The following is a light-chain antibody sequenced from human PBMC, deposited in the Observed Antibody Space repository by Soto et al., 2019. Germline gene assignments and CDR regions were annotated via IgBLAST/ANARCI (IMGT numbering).Light chain of an antibody. Sequence: DIQVTQSPSSLSASVGDRVTITCRASRSISSYLNWYQQKPGKAPKLLIYAASSLQSGVPSRFSGSGSGTDFTLTISSLQPEDFATYYCQQSYSTPLTFGGGTKVEIK. V-gene: IGKV1-39*01. CDR2: AAS. J-gene: IGKJ4*01. CDR3: QQSYSTPLT. CDR1: RSISSY.